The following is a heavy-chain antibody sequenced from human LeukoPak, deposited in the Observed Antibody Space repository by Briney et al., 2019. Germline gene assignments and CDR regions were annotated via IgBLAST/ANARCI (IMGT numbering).Heavy chain of an antibody. D-gene: IGHD3-16*02. V-gene: IGHV3-74*01. CDR1: GFTFSRYW. CDR2: INSDGSST. CDR3: ARDQSRSFNWFDP. J-gene: IGHJ5*02. Sequence: GGSLRLSCAASGFTFSRYWMHWVRQVPGKGLVWVSRINSDGSSTRYADSVKGRFTISRDNAKNTLYLQMNSLRDDDTAVYYCARDQSRSFNWFDPGGQATLVTVSS.